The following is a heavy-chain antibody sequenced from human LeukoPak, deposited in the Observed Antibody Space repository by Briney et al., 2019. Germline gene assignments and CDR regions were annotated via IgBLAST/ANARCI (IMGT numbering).Heavy chain of an antibody. J-gene: IGHJ6*03. CDR3: AKAPSEYYYYMDV. CDR1: GFAFSSYA. CDR2: VSYDGGSK. Sequence: PGGSLRLSCAASGFAFSSYAMHWVRQGPGKGLEWVALVSYDGGSKYYADSVKGRFTISRDNSKNTLYLQMNSLRAEDTAVYYCAKAPSEYYYYMDVWGKGTTVTVSS. V-gene: IGHV3-30-3*01.